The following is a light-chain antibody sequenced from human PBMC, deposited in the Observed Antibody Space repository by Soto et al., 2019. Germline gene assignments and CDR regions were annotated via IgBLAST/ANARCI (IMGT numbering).Light chain of an antibody. J-gene: IGLJ1*01. V-gene: IGLV2-14*01. CDR3: SSYTSSSTYV. CDR1: SSDVGGYNY. Sequence: QYALTQPASVSGSPGQSITISCTGTSSDVGGYNYVSWYQQHPGKAPKLMIYEVSNRPSGVSNRFSGSKSGNTASLTISGLQAEDEADYYCSSYTSSSTYVFGTGTKHTVL. CDR2: EVS.